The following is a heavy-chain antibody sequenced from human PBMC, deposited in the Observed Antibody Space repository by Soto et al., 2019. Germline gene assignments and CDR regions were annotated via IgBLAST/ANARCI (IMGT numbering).Heavy chain of an antibody. J-gene: IGHJ6*02. V-gene: IGHV1-69*12. D-gene: IGHD6-19*01. CDR2: IIPIFGTA. CDR3: ARVFDGGRIAVGYYYGMDV. CDR1: GGTFSSYA. Sequence: QVQLVQSGAEVKKPGSSVKVSCKASGGTFSSYAISWVRQAPGQGLEWMGGIIPIFGTANYAQKFQGRVTITAEESTSTAYMELSSLRSEDTAVYYCARVFDGGRIAVGYYYGMDVWGQGTTVTVSS.